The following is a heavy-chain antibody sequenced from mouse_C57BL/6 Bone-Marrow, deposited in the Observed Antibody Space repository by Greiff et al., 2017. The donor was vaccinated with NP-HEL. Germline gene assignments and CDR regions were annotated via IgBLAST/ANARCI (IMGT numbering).Heavy chain of an antibody. CDR3: ARDGTGLAWFAY. CDR1: GFTFSDYG. D-gene: IGHD3-3*01. CDR2: ISSGSSTI. Sequence: VQLQQSGGGLVKPGGSLKLSCAASGFTFSDYGMHWVRQAPEKGLEWVAYISSGSSTIYYADTVKGRFTISRDNAKNTLFLQMTSLRSEDTAMYYCARDGTGLAWFAYWGQGTLVTVSA. J-gene: IGHJ3*01. V-gene: IGHV5-17*01.